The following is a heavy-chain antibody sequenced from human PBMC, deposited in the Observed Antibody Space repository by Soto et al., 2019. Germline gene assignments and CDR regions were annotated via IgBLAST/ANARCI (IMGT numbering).Heavy chain of an antibody. CDR2: ISGSGST. V-gene: IGHV3-23*01. J-gene: IGHJ6*02. CDR1: GFIFSTYA. CDR3: APMGV. Sequence: GGSLRLSCAASGFIFSTYAMSWVRQAPGKGLEWVSAISGSGSTYYADSVKGRFTISRDDAKNTLYLQMNSLRVDDTAVYYCAPMGVWGQGTTVTVSS.